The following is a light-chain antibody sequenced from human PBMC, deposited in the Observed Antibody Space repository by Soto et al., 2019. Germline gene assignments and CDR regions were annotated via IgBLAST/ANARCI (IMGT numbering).Light chain of an antibody. V-gene: IGKV1-5*03. CDR1: PSISSW. CDR3: QQYNSYQT. Sequence: DIQMTQSPSTLSASVGARVTITCRASPSISSWLAWYQQKPGKAPKVLIYKASTLESGVPSRFSGSGSGTEFTLTISSLQPDDFATYYCQQYNSYQTFGKGTKVDIK. CDR2: KAS. J-gene: IGKJ1*01.